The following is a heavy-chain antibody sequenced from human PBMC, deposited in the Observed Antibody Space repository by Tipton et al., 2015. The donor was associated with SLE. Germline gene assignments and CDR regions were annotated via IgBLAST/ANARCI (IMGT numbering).Heavy chain of an antibody. J-gene: IGHJ3*02. D-gene: IGHD1-7*01. V-gene: IGHV4-30-2*01. Sequence: TLSLTCTVSGGSIRSHYWGWIRQPPGKGLEWIGYIYHSGNTYYNPSLKSRVTISVDRSKNHFSLKVTSVTAADTAVYYCARGELSDAFDIWGQGTMVTVSS. CDR1: GGSIRSHY. CDR3: ARGELSDAFDI. CDR2: IYHSGNT.